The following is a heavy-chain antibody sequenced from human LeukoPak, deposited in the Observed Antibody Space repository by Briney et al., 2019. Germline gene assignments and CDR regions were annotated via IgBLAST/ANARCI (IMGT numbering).Heavy chain of an antibody. Sequence: GASVKVSCKASGGTFSSYAISWVRQAPGQGLEWMGWINPNSGGTNYAQKFQGRVTMTRDTSISTAYMELSRLRSDDTAVYYCARGVVDTAMLIFDYWGQGTLVTVSS. CDR2: INPNSGGT. J-gene: IGHJ4*02. V-gene: IGHV1-2*02. CDR1: GGTFSSYA. D-gene: IGHD5-18*01. CDR3: ARGVVDTAMLIFDY.